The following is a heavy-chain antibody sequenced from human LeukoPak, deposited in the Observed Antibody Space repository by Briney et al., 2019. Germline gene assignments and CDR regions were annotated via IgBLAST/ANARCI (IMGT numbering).Heavy chain of an antibody. V-gene: IGHV3-30-3*01. CDR2: ISDDGSNK. D-gene: IGHD5-12*01. Sequence: GGSLRLSCAASGFTLSNFAVHWVRKSPGKGQEWVAVISDDGSNKYYAEYVRGRFTISRSTPRNTLYLQMNSLRPEDTAVYYCARGTGDYDYPLRDRWYFDLWGRGTLVTVSS. CDR3: ARGTGDYDYPLRDRWYFDL. CDR1: GFTLSNFA. J-gene: IGHJ2*01.